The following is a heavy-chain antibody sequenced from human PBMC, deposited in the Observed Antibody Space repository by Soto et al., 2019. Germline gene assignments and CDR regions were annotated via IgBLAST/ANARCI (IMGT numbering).Heavy chain of an antibody. J-gene: IGHJ6*02. Sequence: ASVKVSCKASGGTFSSYAISWVRQAPGQGLEWMGGIIPIFGTANYAQKFQGRVTITADESTSTAYMELSSLRSEDTAVYYCARRSSSWQRYYYYYYGMDVWGQGTTVTVS. V-gene: IGHV1-69*13. CDR2: IIPIFGTA. D-gene: IGHD6-13*01. CDR3: ARRSSSWQRYYYYYYGMDV. CDR1: GGTFSSYA.